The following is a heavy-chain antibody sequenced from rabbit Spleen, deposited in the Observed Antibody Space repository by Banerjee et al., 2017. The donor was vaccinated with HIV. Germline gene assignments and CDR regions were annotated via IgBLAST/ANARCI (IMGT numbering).Heavy chain of an antibody. J-gene: IGHJ4*01. V-gene: IGHV1S47*01. Sequence: QEQLVESGGGLVQPGGSLKVSCKASGFDFSSYGVSWVRQAPGKGLEWIGYIDPVFGISYYANWVNGRFTISSHNAQNTLFLQLNSLTAADTATYFCVREVAGKFNLWGQGTLVTVS. CDR2: IDPVFGIS. CDR3: VREVAGKFNL. D-gene: IGHD4-1*01. CDR1: GFDFSSYG.